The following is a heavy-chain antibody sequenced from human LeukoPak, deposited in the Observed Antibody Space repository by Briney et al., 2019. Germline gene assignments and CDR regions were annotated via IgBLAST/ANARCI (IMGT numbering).Heavy chain of an antibody. V-gene: IGHV1-2*06. D-gene: IGHD3-10*01. J-gene: IGHJ4*02. CDR2: INPNSGGT. CDR3: ARTYYYGSGSYFSY. Sequence: GASVKVSCKASGYTFTGYYMHWVRQAPGQGLEWMGRINPNSGGTNYAQKFQGRVTMTRDTSISTAYMELRSLRSDDTAVYYCARTYYYGSGSYFSYWGQGTLVTVSS. CDR1: GYTFTGYY.